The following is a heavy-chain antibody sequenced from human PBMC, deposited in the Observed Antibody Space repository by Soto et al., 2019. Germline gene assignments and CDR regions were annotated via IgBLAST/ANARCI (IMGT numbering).Heavy chain of an antibody. D-gene: IGHD6-13*01. CDR2: MSPNSGNT. V-gene: IGHV1-8*01. CDR3: ARDADSSSCPDY. Sequence: GASVKVSCKASGYTFTSYDINWVRQATGQGLEWMGWMSPNSGNTGYAQKFQGRVTMTRNTSISTAYMELSSLRSEDTAVYYCARDADSSSCPDYWGQGTLVTVSS. J-gene: IGHJ4*02. CDR1: GYTFTSYD.